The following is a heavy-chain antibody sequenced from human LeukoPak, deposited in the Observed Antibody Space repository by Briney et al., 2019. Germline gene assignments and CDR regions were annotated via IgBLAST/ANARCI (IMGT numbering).Heavy chain of an antibody. CDR3: ARVSILIVPYYAFDI. V-gene: IGHV3-48*04. CDR1: GFTFSSYS. Sequence: PGGSLRLSCAASGFTFSSYSMLWVRQAPGKGLEWVSYISSSSSTIYYADSVKGRFTISRDNAKNSLYLQKNSLRAEDTAVYYCARVSILIVPYYAFDIWGQGTMVTVSS. J-gene: IGHJ3*02. CDR2: ISSSSSTI. D-gene: IGHD2/OR15-2a*01.